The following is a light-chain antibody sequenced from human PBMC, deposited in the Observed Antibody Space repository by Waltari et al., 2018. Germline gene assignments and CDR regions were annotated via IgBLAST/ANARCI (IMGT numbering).Light chain of an antibody. CDR1: SSNIGRNT. J-gene: IGLJ3*02. CDR2: SNN. CDR3: AAWDDSLNGRV. Sequence: QSVLTQPPSASGTPGQRVTISCSGSSSNIGRNTVNWYQQLPGTAPKLLIYSNNQRTSGVPDRFSGSKSGTSASLAISGLQSEDEADYYCAAWDDSLNGRVFGGGTKLTVL. V-gene: IGLV1-44*01.